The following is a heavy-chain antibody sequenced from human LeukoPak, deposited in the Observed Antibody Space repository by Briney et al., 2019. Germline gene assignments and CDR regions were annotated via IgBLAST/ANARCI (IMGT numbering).Heavy chain of an antibody. Sequence: SETLSLTCTVSGGSISSYYWSWIRQPPGKGLEWIGFIYYSGSTNYNPSLKSRVTISVDTSKNQISLNLSSVTAADTAVYYCSRRGFMDVWGKGTTVPVSS. J-gene: IGHJ6*03. CDR1: GGSISSYY. CDR2: IYYSGST. D-gene: IGHD3-16*01. CDR3: SRRGFMDV. V-gene: IGHV4-59*08.